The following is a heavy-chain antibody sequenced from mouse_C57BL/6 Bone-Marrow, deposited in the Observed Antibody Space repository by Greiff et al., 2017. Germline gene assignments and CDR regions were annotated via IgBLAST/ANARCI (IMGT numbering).Heavy chain of an antibody. CDR1: GFSLTSYG. CDR3: ARYWGYGSSFDY. J-gene: IGHJ2*01. V-gene: IGHV2-2*01. Sequence: QVQLKESGPGLVQPSQSLSITCTASGFSLTSYGLHWVRQSPGKGLEWLGVIWLVGSTDYTAAFISRLSSSRDNTKSQVFFKMNSLQAEDTAIYYCARYWGYGSSFDYWGQGTTLTVSS. CDR2: IWLVGST. D-gene: IGHD1-1*01.